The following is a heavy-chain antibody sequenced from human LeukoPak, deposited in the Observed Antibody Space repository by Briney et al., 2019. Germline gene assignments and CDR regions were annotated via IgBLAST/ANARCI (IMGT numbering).Heavy chain of an antibody. CDR1: GYTFTSYY. CDR3: ARDPYYYDSSGYSVPFSNWFDP. CDR2: INPSGGST. V-gene: IGHV1-46*01. Sequence: ASVKVSCKASGYTFTSYYMHWVRQAPGQGLEWMGIINPSGGSTSYAQKFQGRVTMTRDTSTSTVYMELSSLRSEDTAVYYCARDPYYYDSSGYSVPFSNWFDPWGQGTLVTVSS. D-gene: IGHD3-22*01. J-gene: IGHJ5*02.